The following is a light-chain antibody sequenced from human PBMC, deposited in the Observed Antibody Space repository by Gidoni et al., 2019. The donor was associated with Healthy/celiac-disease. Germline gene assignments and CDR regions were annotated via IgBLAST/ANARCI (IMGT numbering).Light chain of an antibody. Sequence: SYELTQPPSVSVPPGQTASITCSGDKLGDKYACWYPQKPGQSPVLVIYQDSKRPSGIPERFSGSNSGNTATLTISGTQAMDEADYYCQAWDSSTEVFGTGTKVTVL. CDR3: QAWDSSTEV. V-gene: IGLV3-1*01. CDR1: KLGDKY. CDR2: QDS. J-gene: IGLJ1*01.